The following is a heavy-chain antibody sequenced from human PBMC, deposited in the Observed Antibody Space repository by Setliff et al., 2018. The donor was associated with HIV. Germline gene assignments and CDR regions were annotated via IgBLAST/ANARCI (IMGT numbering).Heavy chain of an antibody. D-gene: IGHD1-26*01. CDR3: ARNTPGIVPRRVGFDP. V-gene: IGHV1-46*01. CDR1: GYTFTSHF. J-gene: IGHJ5*02. CDR2: MYPTGGRT. Sequence: ASVKVSCKASGYTFTSHFMHWVRQAPGQGLEWMGVMYPTGGRTTYAQKFQGRVNMTMDTATSTVYMDLSSLRSDDTAVYYCARNTPGIVPRRVGFDPWGQGTLVTVSS.